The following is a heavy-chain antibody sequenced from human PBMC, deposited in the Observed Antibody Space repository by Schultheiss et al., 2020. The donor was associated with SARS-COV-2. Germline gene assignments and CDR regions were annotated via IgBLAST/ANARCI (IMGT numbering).Heavy chain of an antibody. CDR3: ASLPWFGELLFDY. Sequence: SQTLSLTCPVSGGSISSYYWSWIRQPPGKGLEWIGYIYYSGSTNYNPSLKSRVTISVDTSKNQFSLKLSSVTAADTAVYYCASLPWFGELLFDYWGQGTLVTVSS. D-gene: IGHD3-10*01. V-gene: IGHV4-59*12. CDR2: IYYSGST. CDR1: GGSISSYY. J-gene: IGHJ4*02.